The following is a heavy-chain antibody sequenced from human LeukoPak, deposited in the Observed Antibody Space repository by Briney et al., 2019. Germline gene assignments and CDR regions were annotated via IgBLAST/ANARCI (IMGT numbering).Heavy chain of an antibody. V-gene: IGHV3-30-3*01. D-gene: IGHD1-26*01. Sequence: GGSLRLSCAASGFTFSSYAMHWVRRAPGKGLEWVAVISYDGSNKYYADSVKGRFTISRDNSKNTLYLQMNSLRAEDTAVYYCAREWELALDYWGQGTLVTVSS. CDR3: AREWELALDY. CDR1: GFTFSSYA. J-gene: IGHJ4*02. CDR2: ISYDGSNK.